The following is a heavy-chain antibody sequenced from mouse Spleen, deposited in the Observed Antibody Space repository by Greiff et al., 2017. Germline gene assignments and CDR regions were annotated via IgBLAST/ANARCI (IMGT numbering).Heavy chain of an antibody. D-gene: IGHD1-1*01. J-gene: IGHJ3*01. CDR2: ILPGSGST. CDR1: GYTFTGYW. Sequence: VQLQQSGAELMKPGASVKLSCKATGYTFTGYWIEWVKQRPGHGLEWIGEILPGSGSTNYNEKFKGKATLTADTSSNTAYMQLSSLTTEDSAIYYYARDGSSAYWGQGTLVTVSA. V-gene: IGHV1-9*01. CDR3: ARDGSSAY.